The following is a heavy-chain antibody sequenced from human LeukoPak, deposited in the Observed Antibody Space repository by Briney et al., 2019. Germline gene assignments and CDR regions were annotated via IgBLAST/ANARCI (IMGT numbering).Heavy chain of an antibody. CDR1: PYTFNKYY. CDR2: INPSGRSA. CDR3: ARDSVELERRNWFDP. D-gene: IGHD1-1*01. V-gene: IGHV1-46*02. Sequence: ASVKVSCKASPYTFNKYYIHWVRQAPAQGLEWMGVINPSGRSASYAQRFQGKVNMTRDTSTSTVYMDLSSLTSEDTAVYYCARDSVELERRNWFDPWGQGTLVTVSS. J-gene: IGHJ5*02.